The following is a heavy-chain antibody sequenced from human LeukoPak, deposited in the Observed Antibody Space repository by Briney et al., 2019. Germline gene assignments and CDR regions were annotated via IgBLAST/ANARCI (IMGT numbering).Heavy chain of an antibody. CDR3: AKETSPYSSGPRGAFDI. Sequence: GGSLRLSCAASGFTFSSYAMSWVRQAPGKGLEWVSAISGSGGSTYYADSVTGRFTISRDNSKNTLYLQMNSLRAEDTAVYYCAKETSPYSSGPRGAFDIWGQGIMVTVSS. V-gene: IGHV3-23*01. CDR1: GFTFSSYA. CDR2: ISGSGGST. D-gene: IGHD6-19*01. J-gene: IGHJ3*02.